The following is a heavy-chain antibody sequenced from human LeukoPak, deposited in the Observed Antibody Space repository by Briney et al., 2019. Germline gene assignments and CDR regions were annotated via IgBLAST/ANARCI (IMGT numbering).Heavy chain of an antibody. CDR1: GGTFSSYA. V-gene: IGHV1-69*04. J-gene: IGHJ6*02. CDR2: IIPILGIA. D-gene: IGHD2-2*01. CDR3: ARWVIVVVPALGMDV. Sequence: GASVKVSCKASGGTFSSYAISWVRQAPGQGLEWMGRIIPILGIANYAQKFQGRVTITADKSTSTAYMELSSLRSEDTAVYYCARWVIVVVPALGMDVWGQGTTVTVSS.